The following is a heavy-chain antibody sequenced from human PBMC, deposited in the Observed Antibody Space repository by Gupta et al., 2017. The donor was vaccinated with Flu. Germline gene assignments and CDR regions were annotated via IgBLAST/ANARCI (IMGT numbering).Heavy chain of an antibody. CDR2: ISSYSSNK. CDR1: GFTFRSYN. Sequence: EVQLVESGGGLVQPGGSLRLSCGVSGFTFRSYNMAWVRQAPGKGLEWSSDISSYSSNKKYAFAGNGRFTISRDKANKSLSLQMKRLRGADXAXYYCARXSSGVSYYHGLDVWGQGSPVTVSS. D-gene: IGHD1-26*01. J-gene: IGHJ6*02. V-gene: IGHV3-48*01. CDR3: ARXSSGVSYYHGLDV.